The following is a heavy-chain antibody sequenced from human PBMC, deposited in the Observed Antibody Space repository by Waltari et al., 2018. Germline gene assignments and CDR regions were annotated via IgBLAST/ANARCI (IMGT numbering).Heavy chain of an antibody. CDR3: ARVATTHDAFDI. CDR2: IYYSGST. D-gene: IGHD1-1*01. Sequence: QVQLQESGPGLVKPSETLSLTCTVSGGSISSHYWSWIRQPPGKGLEWIGYIYYSGSTNYNPSLKSRVTISVDTSKNQFSLKLSSVTAADTAVYYCARVATTHDAFDIWGQGTMVTVSS. CDR1: GGSISSHY. V-gene: IGHV4-59*11. J-gene: IGHJ3*02.